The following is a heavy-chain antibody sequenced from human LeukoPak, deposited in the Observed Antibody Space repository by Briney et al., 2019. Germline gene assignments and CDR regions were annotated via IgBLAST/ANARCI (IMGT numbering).Heavy chain of an antibody. CDR2: IRNDGSNE. CDR3: ARDLPYCIDTSCYSAPPDV. CDR1: GFSFSVYA. Sequence: GGSLRLSCAASGFSFSVYAMHWVRQAQGKGLEWVAFIRNDGSNENYADSVKGRFTISRDKSKNTLYLQMSGLRAEDTAVYYCARDLPYCIDTSCYSAPPDVWGQGTTVTVSS. V-gene: IGHV3-30*02. D-gene: IGHD2-2*01. J-gene: IGHJ6*02.